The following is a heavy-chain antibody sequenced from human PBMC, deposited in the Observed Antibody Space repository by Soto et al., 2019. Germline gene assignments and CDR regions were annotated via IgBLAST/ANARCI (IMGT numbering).Heavy chain of an antibody. CDR3: ASRFRD. J-gene: IGHJ4*02. CDR2: ITSSGNYI. V-gene: IGHV3-21*01. CDR1: GFPFSTYT. Sequence: EVQLVESGGGLVKPGGSLRLSCAASGFPFSTYTKNWVHQAPGKGLEWVSSITSSGNYIYYADSLKGRFTISRDNARNSLYLQMNSLRAEDTAIYYCASRFRDWGQGTLVTVSS. D-gene: IGHD3-3*01.